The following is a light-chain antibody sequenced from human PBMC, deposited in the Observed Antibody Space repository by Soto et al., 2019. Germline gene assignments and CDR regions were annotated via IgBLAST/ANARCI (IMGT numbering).Light chain of an antibody. CDR1: QSVSSNY. V-gene: IGKV3-20*01. CDR3: QQYDTSPPLT. J-gene: IGKJ4*01. CDR2: GAS. Sequence: EMVLTQSPGTLSLSPGDIATLSCRASQSVSSNYLTWYQQKPGQAPRLLIYGASSRATGIPDRFSGSGSETDLTLTISRLEPEDVAVYYCQQYDTSPPLTFGGGTRVEIK.